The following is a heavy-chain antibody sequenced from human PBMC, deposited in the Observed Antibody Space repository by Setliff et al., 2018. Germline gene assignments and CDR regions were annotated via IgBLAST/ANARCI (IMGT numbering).Heavy chain of an antibody. CDR2: INPSGGLT. Sequence: ASVKVSCKASGYTLTTYFMNWVRQAPGQGLEWMGYINPSGGLTRYAQKFQGRVTITRDTSNSTDYMDLSRLTSDDTAVYYCAREVLSTVVAWDYWGQGTLVTVSS. CDR3: AREVLSTVVAWDY. CDR1: GYTLTTYF. D-gene: IGHD4-17*01. J-gene: IGHJ4*02. V-gene: IGHV1-2*02.